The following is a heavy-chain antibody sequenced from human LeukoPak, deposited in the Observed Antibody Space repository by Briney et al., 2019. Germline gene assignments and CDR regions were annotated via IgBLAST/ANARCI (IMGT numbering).Heavy chain of an antibody. D-gene: IGHD1-1*01. CDR1: GFTVSSNY. V-gene: IGHV3-53*01. CDR2: IYSGGFT. J-gene: IGHJ4*02. CDR3: AKTGNPATGDY. Sequence: GGSLRLSCAASGFTVSSNYMSWVRQAPGKGLEWVSVIYSGGFTYYSDSMKGRFTISRDNSKNMVYFQMNSLRAEDTAVYYCAKTGNPATGDYWGQGTLVTVSS.